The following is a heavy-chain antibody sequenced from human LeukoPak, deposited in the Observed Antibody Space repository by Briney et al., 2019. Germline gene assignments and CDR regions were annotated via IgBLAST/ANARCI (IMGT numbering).Heavy chain of an antibody. CDR2: INPNSGGS. CDR1: AYTFTGYY. Sequence: GSSVTVSYKASAYTFTGYYKYWVRQAPGQGLEWVGWINPNSGGSHYARRFQGRVTMTSHTSINTGYMELISLTTDDTAVYYCARGARYGESGYDLGPYWGQGTLVTVSS. CDR3: ARGARYGESGYDLGPY. V-gene: IGHV1-2*02. J-gene: IGHJ4*02. D-gene: IGHD5-12*01.